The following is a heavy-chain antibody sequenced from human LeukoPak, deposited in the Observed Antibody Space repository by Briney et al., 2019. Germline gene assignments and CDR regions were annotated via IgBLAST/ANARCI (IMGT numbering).Heavy chain of an antibody. CDR3: ARGLVAARGQNWFDP. D-gene: IGHD6-6*01. J-gene: IGHJ5*02. CDR1: GGSFSGYH. Sequence: SETLSLTCAVYGGSFSGYHWSWIRQPPGKGLEWIGEINHSGSTNFNPSLKSRVTISVDTSKNQFSLKLSSVTAADTAVYYCARGLVAARGQNWFDPWGQGTLVTVSS. CDR2: INHSGST. V-gene: IGHV4-34*01.